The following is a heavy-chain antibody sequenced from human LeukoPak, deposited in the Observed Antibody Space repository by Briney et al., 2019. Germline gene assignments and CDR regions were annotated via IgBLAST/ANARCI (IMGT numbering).Heavy chain of an antibody. V-gene: IGHV3-23*01. J-gene: IGHJ4*02. Sequence: GGSLRLSCSASGFTFSSYAMSWVRQAPGKGLEWVSAISGSGGSTYYADSVKGRFTISRDNSKNTLYLQMNSLRAEDTAVYYCATDGSSGWYGYYFDYWGQGTLVTVSS. CDR2: ISGSGGST. CDR3: ATDGSSGWYGYYFDY. D-gene: IGHD6-19*01. CDR1: GFTFSSYA.